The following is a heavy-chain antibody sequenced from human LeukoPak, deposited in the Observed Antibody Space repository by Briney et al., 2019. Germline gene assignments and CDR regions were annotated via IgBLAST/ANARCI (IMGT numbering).Heavy chain of an antibody. V-gene: IGHV4-38-2*02. J-gene: IGHJ4*02. CDR3: VRDPPDY. Sequence: SETLSLTCAVSGYSISSGAYWGWIRQPPGKGLQWIGCIYHDGSTNYNPSLQSRVTISVDTSKNQFSLKLSSVTATDTAVYYCVRDPPDYWGQGTLVTVSS. CDR1: GYSISSGAY. CDR2: IYHDGST.